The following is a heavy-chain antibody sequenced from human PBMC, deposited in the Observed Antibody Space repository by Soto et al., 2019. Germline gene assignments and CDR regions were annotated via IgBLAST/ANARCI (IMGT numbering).Heavy chain of an antibody. Sequence: SLRVSCKSSCYTFTNFGISWVRQAPGQGLEWMGWISGYTGNPNYAQKLQGRVTLTTDTSTGTAYMELRSLRSDDTAVYYCARDVILVPAARRRMDVWGQGTTVTVSS. D-gene: IGHD2-2*01. CDR3: ARDVILVPAARRRMDV. CDR1: CYTFTNFG. J-gene: IGHJ6*02. V-gene: IGHV1-18*01. CDR2: ISGYTGNP.